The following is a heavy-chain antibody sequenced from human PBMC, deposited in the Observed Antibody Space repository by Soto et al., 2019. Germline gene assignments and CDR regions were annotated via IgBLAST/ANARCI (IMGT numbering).Heavy chain of an antibody. Sequence: GGSLRLSCAASGFTFSSDGMHWVRQAPGKGLEWVAVISYDGSNKYYADSVKGRFTISRDNAKNSLYLQMNSLRAEDTALYYCAKDTFYGSGSYGPGYYYGMDVWGQGTTVTVSS. CDR1: GFTFSSDG. J-gene: IGHJ6*02. CDR2: ISYDGSNK. V-gene: IGHV3-30*18. D-gene: IGHD3-10*01. CDR3: AKDTFYGSGSYGPGYYYGMDV.